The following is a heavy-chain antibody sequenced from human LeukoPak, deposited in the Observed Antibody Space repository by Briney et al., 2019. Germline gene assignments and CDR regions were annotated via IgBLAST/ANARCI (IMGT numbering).Heavy chain of an antibody. V-gene: IGHV3-23*01. J-gene: IGHJ4*02. D-gene: IGHD1-14*01. CDR1: GFTFSSYA. CDR2: ISGSGGST. Sequence: GGSLRLSCAASGFTFSSYAMSWVRQAPGKGLEWVSSISGSGGSTHYADSVKGRFTISRDNSKNTLYLHMNSLRAEDTAVYYCAKGITGIDYWGQGTLVTVSS. CDR3: AKGITGIDY.